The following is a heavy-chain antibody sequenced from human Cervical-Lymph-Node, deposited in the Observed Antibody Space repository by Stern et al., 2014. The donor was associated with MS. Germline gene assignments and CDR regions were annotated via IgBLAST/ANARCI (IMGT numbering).Heavy chain of an antibody. V-gene: IGHV3-23*04. CDR3: AKGTRYGSGTGFFGY. J-gene: IGHJ4*02. D-gene: IGHD3-10*01. CDR1: GFTFSSYA. Sequence: EVQLVESGGGLVQPGGSLRLSCAASGFTFSSYAMSWVRQAPGKGLEWVSAISGSGGSTCYADSVKVRFNISRDNSKNTLYLQMNSLRAEDTAVYYCAKGTRYGSGTGFFGYWGQGTLVTVSS. CDR2: ISGSGGST.